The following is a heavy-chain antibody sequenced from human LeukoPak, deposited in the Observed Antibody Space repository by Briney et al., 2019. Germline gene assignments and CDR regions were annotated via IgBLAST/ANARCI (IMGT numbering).Heavy chain of an antibody. CDR1: GASISSYY. V-gene: IGHV4-59*08. J-gene: IGHJ5*02. CDR3: AGARGIISRNWFDP. D-gene: IGHD3-10*01. CDR2: FYYSGST. Sequence: SETLSLTCTVSGASISSYYWSWIRQPPGKGLEWIGFFYYSGSTNYNPSLKSRVTISVDTSKNQFSLKLSSVTAADTAVYFCAGARGIISRNWFDPWGHGTLVTVSS.